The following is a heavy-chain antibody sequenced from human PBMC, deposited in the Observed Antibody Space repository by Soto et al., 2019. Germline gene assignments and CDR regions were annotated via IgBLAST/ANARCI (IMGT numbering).Heavy chain of an antibody. CDR3: ARQVTLAAVSATVDY. Sequence: GGSLILSCPASGFAFTRDSMNWVRQAPGKWLEWVSSISSTTNYIYYGDSMKGRFTISRDNAKNSLYLEMNSLRAEDTAVYYCARQVTLAAVSATVDYWGQGTLVTVSS. J-gene: IGHJ4*02. V-gene: IGHV3-21*06. CDR1: GFAFTRDS. CDR2: ISSTTNYI. D-gene: IGHD2-21*02.